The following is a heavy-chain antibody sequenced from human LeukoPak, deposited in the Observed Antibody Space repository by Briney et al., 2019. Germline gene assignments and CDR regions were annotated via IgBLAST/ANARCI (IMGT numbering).Heavy chain of an antibody. D-gene: IGHD5-12*01. CDR2: IYFSGST. CDR3: ARRGYSGYGYYFDY. CDR1: GGSISSSSYY. Sequence: SETLSLTCTVSGGSISSSSYYWDWIRQPPGKGLEWIGSIYFSGSTYYNPSLKSRVTISVDTSKNQFSLKLSSVTAADTAVYYCARRGYSGYGYYFDYWGQGTLVTVSP. J-gene: IGHJ4*02. V-gene: IGHV4-39*01.